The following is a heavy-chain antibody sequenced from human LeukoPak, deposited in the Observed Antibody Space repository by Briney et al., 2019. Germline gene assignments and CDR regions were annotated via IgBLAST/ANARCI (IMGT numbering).Heavy chain of an antibody. CDR2: IYYSGST. D-gene: IGHD6-19*01. CDR1: GGSISSYY. J-gene: IGHJ4*02. CDR3: ASCSEQWLNGYYFDY. Sequence: KSSETLSLTCTVSGGSISSYYWSWIRQPPGKGLEWIGYIYYSGSTNYNPSLKSRVTISVDTSKNQFSLKLSSVTAADTAVYYCASCSEQWLNGYYFDYWGQGTLVTVSS. V-gene: IGHV4-59*01.